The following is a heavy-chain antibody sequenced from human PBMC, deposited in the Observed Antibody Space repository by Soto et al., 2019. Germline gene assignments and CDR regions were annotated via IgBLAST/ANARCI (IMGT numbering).Heavy chain of an antibody. CDR1: GGSISSGDYY. CDR2: IYYSGST. CDR3: ARVEYDILATANWFDP. Sequence: SETLSLTCTVSGGSISSGDYYWSWIRQPPGKGLEWIGYIYYSGSTYYNPSLKGRVTISVDTSKNQFSLKLSSVTAADTAVYYCARVEYDILATANWFDPWGQGTLVTVSS. V-gene: IGHV4-30-4*01. J-gene: IGHJ5*02. D-gene: IGHD3-9*01.